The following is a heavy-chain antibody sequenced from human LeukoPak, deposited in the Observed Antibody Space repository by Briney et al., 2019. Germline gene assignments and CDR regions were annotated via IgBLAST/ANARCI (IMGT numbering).Heavy chain of an antibody. D-gene: IGHD6-13*01. Sequence: NASETLSLTCTVSGGSVSSGSYYWSWIRQPPGKGLEWIGFIYYTGNTNYNPSLKSRVTISVDTSKNQFSLKLSSVTAADTAVYYCARGSWRVDYWGQGTLVTVSS. CDR1: GGSVSSGSYY. CDR2: IYYTGNT. J-gene: IGHJ4*02. V-gene: IGHV4-61*01. CDR3: ARGSWRVDY.